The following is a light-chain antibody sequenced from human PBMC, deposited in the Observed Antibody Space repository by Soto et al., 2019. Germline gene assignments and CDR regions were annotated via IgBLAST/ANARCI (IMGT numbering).Light chain of an antibody. CDR1: QGVSRY. CDR2: AAS. Sequence: ATRMTQSPSSFSASTGHRVNFTCRAHQGVSRYLAWYQQKTGRAPKLMIYAASTLPSGVQSTFSGSGSGTDFTLTIGCLQSEYFATYFCQQYSTYPFTFGPGTKVDVK. CDR3: QQYSTYPFT. J-gene: IGKJ3*01. V-gene: IGKV1-8*01.